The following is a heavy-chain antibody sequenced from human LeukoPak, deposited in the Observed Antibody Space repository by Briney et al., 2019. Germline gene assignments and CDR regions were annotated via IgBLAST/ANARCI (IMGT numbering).Heavy chain of an antibody. D-gene: IGHD3-22*01. Sequence: GESLKISCKGSGYSFTSYRIGWVRQLPGKGLEWMGIIYPGDSDTRYSPSFQGQVTISADKSISTAYLQWSSLKASDTAMYYRARRRYYYDSSGYYYSPDAFDIWGQGTMVTVSS. CDR1: GYSFTSYR. J-gene: IGHJ3*02. CDR3: ARRRYYYDSSGYYYSPDAFDI. V-gene: IGHV5-51*01. CDR2: IYPGDSDT.